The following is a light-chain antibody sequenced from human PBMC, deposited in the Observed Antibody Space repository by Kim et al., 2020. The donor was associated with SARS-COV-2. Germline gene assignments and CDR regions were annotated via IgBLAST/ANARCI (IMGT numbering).Light chain of an antibody. Sequence: LSAGGRATLTGRASQSVANTYLAWYQRKPGQAPSLLIYGASSRATGIPDRFSGSGSGTDFTLTISRLGPEDFAVYFCQQYGTSRYTFGQGTKLEI. J-gene: IGKJ2*01. CDR3: QQYGTSRYT. V-gene: IGKV3-20*01. CDR1: QSVANTY. CDR2: GAS.